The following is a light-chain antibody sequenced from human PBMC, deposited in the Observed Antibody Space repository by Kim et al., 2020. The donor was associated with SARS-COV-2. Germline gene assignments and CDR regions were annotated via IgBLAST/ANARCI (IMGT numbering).Light chain of an antibody. CDR3: QKHNSASWT. CDR2: GAS. J-gene: IGKJ1*01. Sequence: DIQMAQSPSSLSASVGERVTITCRASQGISNSLAWYQQKPGKVPMILIYGASTLRSGVPSRFSGSGSGTDFTLTISSLQPEDAATYYCQKHNSASWTFGQGTKVDIK. CDR1: QGISNS. V-gene: IGKV1-27*01.